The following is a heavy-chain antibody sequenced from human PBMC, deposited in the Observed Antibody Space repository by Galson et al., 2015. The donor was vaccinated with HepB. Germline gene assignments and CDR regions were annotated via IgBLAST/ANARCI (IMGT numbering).Heavy chain of an antibody. CDR3: VKDWRGNTCDATCMGN. D-gene: IGHD4-23*01. Sequence: SLRLSCAASGFTFITYTMTWVRQAPGKGLEWVSSISDGGDTTYYADSVEGRFTISRDNSKNMVYLQLNSLRVEDTAIYYCVKDWRGNTCDATCMGNWGQGTQVTVSS. CDR2: ISDGGDTT. J-gene: IGHJ4*02. CDR1: GFTFITYT. V-gene: IGHV3-23*01.